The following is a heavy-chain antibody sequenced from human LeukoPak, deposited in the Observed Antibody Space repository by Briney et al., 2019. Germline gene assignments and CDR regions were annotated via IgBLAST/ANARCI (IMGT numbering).Heavy chain of an antibody. J-gene: IGHJ4*02. Sequence: GGSLRLSCAASGFTFSSYSMNWVHQAPGKGLEWVSSISSSSSYIYYADSVKGRFTISRDNAKNSLYLQMNSLRAEDTAVYYCARGQVVVAAYFDYWGQGTLVTVSS. D-gene: IGHD2-15*01. CDR3: ARGQVVVAAYFDY. V-gene: IGHV3-21*01. CDR1: GFTFSSYS. CDR2: ISSSSSYI.